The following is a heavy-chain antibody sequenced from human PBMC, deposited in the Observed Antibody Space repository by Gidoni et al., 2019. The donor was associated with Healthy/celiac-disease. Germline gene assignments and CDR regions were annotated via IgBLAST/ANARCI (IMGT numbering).Heavy chain of an antibody. J-gene: IGHJ4*02. CDR1: GGSISSGGYY. Sequence: QVQLQESGPGLVKPSQTLSLTCTVSGGSISSGGYYWSWIRQHPGKGLEWIGYIYYSGSTYYNPSLKSRVTISADTSKNQFSLKLSSVTAADTAVYYCARDGSGRGYFDYWGQGTLVTVSS. V-gene: IGHV4-31*03. D-gene: IGHD3-10*01. CDR2: IYYSGST. CDR3: ARDGSGRGYFDY.